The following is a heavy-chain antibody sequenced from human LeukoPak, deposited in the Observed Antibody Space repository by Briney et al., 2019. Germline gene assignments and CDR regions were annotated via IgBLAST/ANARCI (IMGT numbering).Heavy chain of an antibody. V-gene: IGHV4-34*01. Sequence: SETPSLTCAVYGGSFSGYYWSWIRQPPGKGLEWIGEINHGGSTNYNPSLKSRVTISVDTSKNQFSLKLSSVTAADTAVYYCARGQLYYDILTGYSLWGQGTLVTVSS. CDR3: ARGQLYYDILTGYSL. D-gene: IGHD3-9*01. CDR2: INHGGST. CDR1: GGSFSGYY. J-gene: IGHJ4*02.